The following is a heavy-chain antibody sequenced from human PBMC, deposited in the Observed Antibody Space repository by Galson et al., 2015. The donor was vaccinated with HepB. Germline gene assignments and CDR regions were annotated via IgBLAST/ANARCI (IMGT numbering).Heavy chain of an antibody. CDR3: AWVDRALIREPSDYSYFMAV. D-gene: IGHD4-11*01. V-gene: IGHV3-15*01. Sequence: SLRLSCAASGFNFNDAWMTWVRQAPGEGLEWVGRIKSKGSGGAADYAAPVKGRFTISRDDSKSVLFLQMNSLNTEDTAVYYCAWVDRALIREPSDYSYFMAVWGKGTTVTVSS. CDR2: IKSKGSGGAA. J-gene: IGHJ6*03. CDR1: GFNFNDAW.